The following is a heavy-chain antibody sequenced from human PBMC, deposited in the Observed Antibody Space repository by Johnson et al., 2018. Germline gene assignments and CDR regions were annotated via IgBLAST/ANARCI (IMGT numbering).Heavy chain of an antibody. CDR1: GYTFTSYD. CDR3: ARCYSRSMDV. D-gene: IGHD5-18*01. Sequence: QVQLVQSGAEVKRPGASVKVSCKASGYTFTSYDFNWVRQATGQGLEWMGWMKSDSGDTGYAQKFQGRVTMTRNIAISTGYMELSSLTSEDTAVYYCARCYSRSMDVWGQGTTVTVSS. J-gene: IGHJ6*02. V-gene: IGHV1-8*01. CDR2: MKSDSGDT.